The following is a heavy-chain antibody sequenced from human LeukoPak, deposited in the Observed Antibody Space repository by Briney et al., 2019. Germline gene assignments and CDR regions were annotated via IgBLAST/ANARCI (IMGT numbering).Heavy chain of an antibody. Sequence: GGSLRLSCAASGFTFSSTSMSWVRQAPGKGLERVAVTVGGGDGTYYADSVKGRFTISRDNSNNTLYLQMNNLRAEDTAVYYCAGRVTGYSSGYVYWGQGTLVTVSS. J-gene: IGHJ4*02. CDR3: AGRVTGYSSGYVY. CDR1: GFTFSSTS. V-gene: IGHV3-23*01. D-gene: IGHD5-18*01. CDR2: TVGGGDGT.